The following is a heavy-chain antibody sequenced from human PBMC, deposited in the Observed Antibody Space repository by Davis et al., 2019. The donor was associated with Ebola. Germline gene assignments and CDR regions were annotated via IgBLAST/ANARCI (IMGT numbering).Heavy chain of an antibody. CDR3: ARAHYDSSGSFDY. D-gene: IGHD3-22*01. J-gene: IGHJ4*02. Sequence: SLKISCAASGFTFSSYGMHWVRQAPGKGLEWVAVIWYDGSNKYYADSVKGRFTISRDNSKNTLYLQMNSLRAEDTAVYYCARAHYDSSGSFDYWGQGTLVTVSS. CDR2: IWYDGSNK. CDR1: GFTFSSYG. V-gene: IGHV3-33*08.